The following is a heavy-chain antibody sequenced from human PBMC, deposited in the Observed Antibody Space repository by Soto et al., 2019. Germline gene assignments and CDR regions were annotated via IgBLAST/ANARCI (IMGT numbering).Heavy chain of an antibody. J-gene: IGHJ5*02. CDR2: ISGSGGST. CDR1: GFTFSSYA. V-gene: IGHV3-23*01. CDR3: AKDPMVRGVLSLPSNWFDP. Sequence: GGSLRLSCAASGFTFSSYAVSWVRQAPGKGLEWVSAISGSGGSTYYADSVKGRFTISRDNSKNTLYLQMNSLRAEDTAVYYCAKDPMVRGVLSLPSNWFDPWGQGTLVTVSS. D-gene: IGHD3-10*01.